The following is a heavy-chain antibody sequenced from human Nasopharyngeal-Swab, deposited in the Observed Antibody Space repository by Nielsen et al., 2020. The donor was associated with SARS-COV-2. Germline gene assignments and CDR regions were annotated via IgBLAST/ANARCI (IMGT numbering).Heavy chain of an antibody. CDR1: GGSISSGGYY. D-gene: IGHD3-9*01. J-gene: IGHJ3*02. CDR2: IYYSGST. Sequence: LRLSCTVSGGSISSGGYYWSWIRQHPGKGLEWIGYIYYSGSTYYNPSLKSRVTISVDTSKNQFSLKLSSVTAADTAEYYCARVVILTGYYAFDIWGQGTMVTVSS. V-gene: IGHV4-31*03. CDR3: ARVVILTGYYAFDI.